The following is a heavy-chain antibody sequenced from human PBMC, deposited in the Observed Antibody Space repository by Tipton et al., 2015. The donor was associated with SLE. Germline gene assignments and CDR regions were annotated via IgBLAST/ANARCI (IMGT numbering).Heavy chain of an antibody. D-gene: IGHD1-26*01. J-gene: IGHJ4*02. CDR1: GGSISSYY. CDR2: IYYSGST. V-gene: IGHV4-59*01. Sequence: TLSLTCTVSGGSISSYYWSWIRQPPGKGLEWIGYIYYSGSTNYNPSLKSRVTISVDTSKNQFSLKLSSVTAADTAVYYCARDFKGIVADYFDYWGQGTLVTVSS. CDR3: ARDFKGIVADYFDY.